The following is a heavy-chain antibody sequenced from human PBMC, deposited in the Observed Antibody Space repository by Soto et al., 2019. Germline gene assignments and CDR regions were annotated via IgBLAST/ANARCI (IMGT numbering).Heavy chain of an antibody. CDR3: ARGTELTGLTRGYYFDY. CDR1: GGSISSYY. D-gene: IGHD7-27*01. V-gene: IGHV4-59*01. Sequence: SETLSLTCTVSGGSISSYYWSWIRQPPGKGLEWIGDIYYSGSTNYNPSLKSRVTISVDTSKNQFSLKLSSVTAADTAVYYCARGTELTGLTRGYYFDYWGQGTLVTVSS. J-gene: IGHJ4*02. CDR2: IYYSGST.